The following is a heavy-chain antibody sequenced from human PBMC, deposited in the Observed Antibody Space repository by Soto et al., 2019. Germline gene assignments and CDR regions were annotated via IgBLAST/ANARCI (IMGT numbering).Heavy chain of an antibody. CDR1: GGSSSSYY. D-gene: IGHD2-15*01. Sequence: ETLSLTCTVSGGSSSSYYWSWIRQPPGKGLEWIGYIYYSGSTNYNPSLKSRVTISVDTSKNQFSLKLSSVTAADTAVYYCAREWYPGDGMDVWGQGTTVTVSS. V-gene: IGHV4-59*01. J-gene: IGHJ6*02. CDR2: IYYSGST. CDR3: AREWYPGDGMDV.